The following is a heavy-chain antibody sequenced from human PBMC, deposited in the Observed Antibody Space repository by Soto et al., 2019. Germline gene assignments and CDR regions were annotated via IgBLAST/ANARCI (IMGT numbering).Heavy chain of an antibody. CDR2: IYWDDDK. V-gene: IGHV2-5*02. CDR3: THSIDTSMSLDY. D-gene: IGHD5-18*01. J-gene: IGHJ4*02. Sequence: QITLKESAPTLVRPTQTLTLTCSFSGFSLCTAGVGVGWIRQPPGKALEWLALIYWDDDKRYSPSLKTRLTITKHTSKNQVVLTVTNMHPVDTATYYCTHSIDTSMSLDYWGQGTPVTVSS. CDR1: GFSLCTAGVG.